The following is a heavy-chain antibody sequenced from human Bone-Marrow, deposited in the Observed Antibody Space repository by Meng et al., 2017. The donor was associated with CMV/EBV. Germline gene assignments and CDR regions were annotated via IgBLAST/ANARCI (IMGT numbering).Heavy chain of an antibody. CDR2: INPNSGGT. V-gene: IGHV1-2*02. CDR3: ARDPTKYSSSTQYAIYYYYYYGMDV. CDR1: GYTFTGYY. D-gene: IGHD6-6*01. Sequence: ASVKVSCKASGYTFTGYYMHWVRQAPGQGLEWMGWINPNSGGTNHAQKFQGRVTMTRDTSISTVYMELSSLRSEDTAVYYCARDPTKYSSSTQYAIYYYYYYGMDVWGQGTTVTVSS. J-gene: IGHJ6*02.